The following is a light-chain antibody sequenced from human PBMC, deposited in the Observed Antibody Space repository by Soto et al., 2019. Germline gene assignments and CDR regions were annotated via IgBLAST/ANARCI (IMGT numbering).Light chain of an antibody. J-gene: IGKJ1*01. CDR1: QSVSSTY. Sequence: EIVLTQSPGTLSLSPGERATLSCRASQSVSSTYLAWYQQKPGQAPRLLIYGASNRPPGIPDRFSGSGSGTDFTLTISRLEPEDFAVYYCQQYGGSRWTFGQGTRVDI. V-gene: IGKV3-20*01. CDR2: GAS. CDR3: QQYGGSRWT.